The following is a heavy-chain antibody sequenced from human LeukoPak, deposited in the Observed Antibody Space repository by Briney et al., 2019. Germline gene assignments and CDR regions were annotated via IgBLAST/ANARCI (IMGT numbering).Heavy chain of an antibody. Sequence: ASVKVSCKTSGYTFTSYGLSWVRQAPGQGLEWMGCIITYNGNTYYTQKLQGRVTMTTDTSTSTAYMELRSLRSDDTAVYYCAKTTVTSEEYFYYYMDVWGKGTTVTVSS. V-gene: IGHV1-18*01. J-gene: IGHJ6*03. CDR3: AKTTVTSEEYFYYYMDV. CDR1: GYTFTSYG. CDR2: IITYNGNT. D-gene: IGHD4-17*01.